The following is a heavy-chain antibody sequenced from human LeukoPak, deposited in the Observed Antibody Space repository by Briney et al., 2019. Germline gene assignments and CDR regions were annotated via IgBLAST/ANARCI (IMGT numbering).Heavy chain of an antibody. CDR3: ARTNAYYDFWSGYYY. J-gene: IGHJ4*02. V-gene: IGHV1-69*13. D-gene: IGHD3-3*01. CDR1: GYTFTGYY. Sequence: SVKVSCKASGYTFTGYYMHWVRQAPGQGLEWMGGIIPIFGTANYAQKFQGRVTITADESTSTAYMELSSLRSEDTAVYYCARTNAYYDFWSGYYYWGQGTLVTVSS. CDR2: IIPIFGTA.